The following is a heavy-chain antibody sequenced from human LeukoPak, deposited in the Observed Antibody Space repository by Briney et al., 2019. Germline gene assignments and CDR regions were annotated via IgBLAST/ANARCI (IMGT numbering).Heavy chain of an antibody. CDR1: GFTFSSYA. J-gene: IGHJ6*02. D-gene: IGHD6-19*01. CDR3: ARAGGSVAVAGTGRFYYYGMDV. Sequence: GGSLRLACAASGFTFSSYAMHWVRQAPGKGLEWVAVISYDGSNKYYADSVKGRFTISSDNSKNTLYLQMNSLRAEDTAVYYCARAGGSVAVAGTGRFYYYGMDVWGQGTTVTVSS. CDR2: ISYDGSNK. V-gene: IGHV3-30*04.